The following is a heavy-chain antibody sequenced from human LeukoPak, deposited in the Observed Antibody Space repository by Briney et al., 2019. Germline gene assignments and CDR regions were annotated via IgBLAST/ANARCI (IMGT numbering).Heavy chain of an antibody. V-gene: IGHV3-49*03. J-gene: IGHJ4*02. D-gene: IGHD6-6*01. CDR3: ARDDRPSGHDFDY. Sequence: GGSLRLSCAASGFTFRDYNINWFRQAPGRGLEWVGFIRSKADGGTTEYAASVKGRFTISRDDSKNVAYLQINNLRAEDTALYYCARDDRPSGHDFDYWGQGTLVTVSS. CDR2: IRSKADGGTT. CDR1: GFTFRDYN.